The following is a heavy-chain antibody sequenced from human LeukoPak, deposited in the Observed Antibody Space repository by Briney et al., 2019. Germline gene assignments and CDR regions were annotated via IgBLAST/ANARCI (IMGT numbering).Heavy chain of an antibody. Sequence: SGGSLRLSCAASGFTFSSYSMNWVRQAPGKGLEWVSSISSSSSYIYYADSVKGRFTISRDNAKNLLYLQMNSLRAEDTAVYYCARAETEYCYGSGSYKYWGQGTLVTVSS. V-gene: IGHV3-21*01. J-gene: IGHJ4*02. CDR1: GFTFSSYS. D-gene: IGHD3-10*01. CDR2: ISSSSSYI. CDR3: ARAETEYCYGSGSYKY.